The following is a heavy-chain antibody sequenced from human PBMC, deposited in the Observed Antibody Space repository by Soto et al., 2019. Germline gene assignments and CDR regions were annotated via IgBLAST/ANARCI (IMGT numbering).Heavy chain of an antibody. CDR3: ARDPGYSYGFDY. CDR2: ISYDGSNN. D-gene: IGHD5-12*01. CDR1: GFTFSSYS. Sequence: QVQLVESGGGVVQPGRSLRLSCAASGFTFSSYSLHWVRQAPGKGLEWEAVISYDGSNNYYADSVKGRFTISRDNSKNTLYLQMNSLRTEDTAVYYCARDPGYSYGFDYWGQGTLVTVSS. J-gene: IGHJ4*02. V-gene: IGHV3-30-3*01.